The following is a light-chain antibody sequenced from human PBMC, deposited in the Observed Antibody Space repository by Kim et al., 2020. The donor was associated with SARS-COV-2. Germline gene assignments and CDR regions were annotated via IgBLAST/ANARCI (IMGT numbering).Light chain of an antibody. CDR3: QQYNSYSST. CDR2: DAS. J-gene: IGKJ2*01. V-gene: IGKV1-5*01. Sequence: SASVGDRVTITCRASQSISSWLAWYQQKAGKAPKLLIYDASSLESGVPSRFSGSGSGTEFTLTISSLQPDDFATYYCQQYNSYSSTFGQGTKLEIK. CDR1: QSISSW.